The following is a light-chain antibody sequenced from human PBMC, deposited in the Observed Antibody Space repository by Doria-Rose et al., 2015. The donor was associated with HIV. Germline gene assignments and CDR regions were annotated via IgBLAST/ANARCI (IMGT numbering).Light chain of an antibody. CDR1: QSLLYTSKNY. J-gene: IGKJ3*01. Sequence: DIRMTQSPESPGMSLGERATLNCKSNQSLLYTSKNYLAWYQQKPGQPPKLLIHWASTRQSGVPARFSGSGSGTDFTLTISSLEAEDVAVYYCQQYYDTPSFGPGTTVDIK. V-gene: IGKV4-1*01. CDR3: QQYYDTPS. CDR2: WAS.